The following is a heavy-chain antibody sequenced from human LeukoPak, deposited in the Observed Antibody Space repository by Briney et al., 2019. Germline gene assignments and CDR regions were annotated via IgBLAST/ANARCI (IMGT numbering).Heavy chain of an antibody. CDR1: GFTVSSNY. J-gene: IGHJ3*02. CDR2: IYSGGST. Sequence: GGSLTLSCAASGFTVSSNYMSWLRQAPGKGLEWVSVIYSGGSTYYADSVKGRFTISRDNSKNTLYLQMNSLRAEDTAVYYCAYSSGWYVAFDIWGQGTMVTVSS. CDR3: AYSSGWYVAFDI. V-gene: IGHV3-66*01. D-gene: IGHD6-19*01.